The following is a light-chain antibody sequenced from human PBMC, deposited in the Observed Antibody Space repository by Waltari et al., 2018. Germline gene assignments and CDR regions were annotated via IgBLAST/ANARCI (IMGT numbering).Light chain of an antibody. V-gene: IGKV2-30*02. CDR3: MQATHWPLT. CDR1: QSHDHRNRDTY. CDR2: KVS. J-gene: IGKJ1*01. Sequence: QSHDHRNRDTYFSWFQRRPGQAQRRLIYKVSNRDSGVPDRVSGSGSGTDFTLKISRVEAEDVGVYYCMQATHWPLTFGQGTKVEIK.